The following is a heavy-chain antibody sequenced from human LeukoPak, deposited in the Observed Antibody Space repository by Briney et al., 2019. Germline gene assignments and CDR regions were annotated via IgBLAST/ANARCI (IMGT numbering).Heavy chain of an antibody. D-gene: IGHD6-19*01. CDR3: AKVGYSSGWYHFDY. V-gene: IGHV3-21*04. J-gene: IGHJ4*02. Sequence: GGSLRLSCAASGFTFSSYSMNWVRQAPGKGLEWVSSISSSSSYIYYADSVKGRLTISRDNAKNSLYLQMNSLRAEDMALYYCAKVGYSSGWYHFDYWGQGTLVTVSS. CDR2: ISSSSSYI. CDR1: GFTFSSYS.